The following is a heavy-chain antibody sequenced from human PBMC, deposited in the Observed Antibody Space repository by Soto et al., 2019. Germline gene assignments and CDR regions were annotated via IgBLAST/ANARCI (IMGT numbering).Heavy chain of an antibody. CDR2: IIPILGIA. Sequence: QVQLVQSGAEVKKPGSSVKVSCKASGGTFSSYTISWVRQAPGQGLEWMGRIIPILGIANYAQKCQGRVTITADKSTSTAYMELSSVRSEDTAVYYCARRVCSSTSGRSVVGYWGQGTLVTVSS. V-gene: IGHV1-69*02. J-gene: IGHJ4*02. CDR3: ARRVCSSTSGRSVVGY. D-gene: IGHD2-2*01. CDR1: GGTFSSYT.